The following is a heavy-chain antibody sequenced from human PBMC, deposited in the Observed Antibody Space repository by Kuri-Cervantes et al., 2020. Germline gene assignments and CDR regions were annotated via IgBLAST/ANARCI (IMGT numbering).Heavy chain of an antibody. D-gene: IGHD3-10*01. CDR1: GGSISSYY. CDR3: ARFGESWTDY. V-gene: IGHV4-59*12. J-gene: IGHJ4*02. Sequence: SETLSLTCTVSGGSISSYYWSWIRQPPGKGLEWIGCIYYSGSTNYNPSLKSRVTISVDTSKNQFSLKLSSVTAADTAVYYCARFGESWTDYWGQGTLVTVSS. CDR2: IYYSGST.